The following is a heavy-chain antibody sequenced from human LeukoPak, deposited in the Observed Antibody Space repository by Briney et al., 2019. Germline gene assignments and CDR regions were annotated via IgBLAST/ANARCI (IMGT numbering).Heavy chain of an antibody. Sequence: GASVKVSCKASGGTFSSYAISWVRQAPGQGLEWMGRIIPILGIANYAQKFQGRVTITADKSTSTAYMELSSLRSEDTAVYYCARGLRSYYGEYGMDVWGQGTTVTVSS. CDR1: GGTFSSYA. CDR2: IIPILGIA. D-gene: IGHD1-26*01. CDR3: ARGLRSYYGEYGMDV. J-gene: IGHJ6*02. V-gene: IGHV1-69*04.